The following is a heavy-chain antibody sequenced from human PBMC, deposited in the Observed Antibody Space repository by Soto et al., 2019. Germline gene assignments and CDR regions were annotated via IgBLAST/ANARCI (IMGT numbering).Heavy chain of an antibody. V-gene: IGHV3-48*02. CDR3: AREYYDFWSGYYDYYYYYGMYV. CDR2: ISSSSGTI. CDR1: GFTFSSYS. J-gene: IGHJ6*02. Sequence: EVQLVESGGGLVQPGGSLRLSCAASGFTFSSYSMKWVRQAPGKGLEWVIYISSSSGTIYYADSVKGRFTISRDNAKNSLYLKMNSMRDEETAVYYCAREYYDFWSGYYDYYYYYGMYVWGQGTTVTVSS. D-gene: IGHD3-3*01.